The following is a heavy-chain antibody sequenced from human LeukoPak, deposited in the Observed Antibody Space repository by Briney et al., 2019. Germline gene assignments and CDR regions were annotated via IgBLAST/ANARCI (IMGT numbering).Heavy chain of an antibody. J-gene: IGHJ4*02. CDR2: IFYSGST. Sequence: PSETLSLTCSVSGGSISNYYWSWIRQSPGMRLEWIGYIFYSGSTDYNPSLKSRVTISVDTSKNQFSLKLSSVTAADTAVYYCARGIVGATTSDYWGQGTLVTVSS. CDR3: ARGIVGATTSDY. V-gene: IGHV4-59*12. CDR1: GGSISNYY. D-gene: IGHD1-26*01.